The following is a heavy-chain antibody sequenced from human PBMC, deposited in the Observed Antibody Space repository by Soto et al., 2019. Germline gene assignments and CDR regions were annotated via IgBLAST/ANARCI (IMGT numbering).Heavy chain of an antibody. V-gene: IGHV3-74*01. CDR3: AISCCREQDWFDP. Sequence: EVQLVESGGDLVQPGGSLRLSCAASGVTISGYWMHWVRQAPGKGLVWVSRISSDGSRTDYADSVKGRFTISRDNAVNTVHLQMNSLGVDDPAVYYWAISCCREQDWFDPWGQGTLVTVSS. J-gene: IGHJ5*02. D-gene: IGHD2-15*01. CDR2: ISSDGSRT. CDR1: GVTISGYW.